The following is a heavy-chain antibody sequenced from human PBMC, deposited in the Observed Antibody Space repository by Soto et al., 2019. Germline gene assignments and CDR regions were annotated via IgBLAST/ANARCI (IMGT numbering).Heavy chain of an antibody. V-gene: IGHV3-30*18. CDR1: GFTFSSYG. Sequence: PGGSLRLSCAASGFTFSSYGMHWVRQAPGKGLEWVAVISYDGSNKYYADSVKGRFTISRDNSKNTLYLQMNSLRAEDTAVYYCSKGLPAATGDYYYGMDVWGQGTTVTVSS. J-gene: IGHJ6*02. CDR2: ISYDGSNK. CDR3: SKGLPAATGDYYYGMDV. D-gene: IGHD2-2*01.